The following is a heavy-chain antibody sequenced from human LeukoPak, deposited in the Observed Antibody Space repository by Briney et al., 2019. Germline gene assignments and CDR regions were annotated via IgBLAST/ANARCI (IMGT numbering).Heavy chain of an antibody. CDR1: GGSISSYY. J-gene: IGHJ5*02. Sequence: PSETLSLTCTVSGGSISSYYWSWIRQPPGKGLEWIGYIYYSGSTNYNPSLKSRVTISVDTSKNQFSLKLSSVTAADTAVYYCARAKSCSGGSCSPGYWFDPWGQGTLVTVSS. V-gene: IGHV4-59*01. CDR2: IYYSGST. D-gene: IGHD2-15*01. CDR3: ARAKSCSGGSCSPGYWFDP.